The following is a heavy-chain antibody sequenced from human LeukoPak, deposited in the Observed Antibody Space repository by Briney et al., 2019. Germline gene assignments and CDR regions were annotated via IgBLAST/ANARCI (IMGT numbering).Heavy chain of an antibody. CDR2: IYHSGST. Sequence: SQTLSLICAVSGGSISSGGYSWSWIRQPPGKGLEWIGYIYHSGSTYYNPSLKSRVTISVDRSKNQFSLKLSSVTAADTAVYYCARDQDYGGSAFDIWGQGTMVTVSS. D-gene: IGHD4-23*01. J-gene: IGHJ3*02. CDR3: ARDQDYGGSAFDI. V-gene: IGHV4-30-2*01. CDR1: GGSISSGGYS.